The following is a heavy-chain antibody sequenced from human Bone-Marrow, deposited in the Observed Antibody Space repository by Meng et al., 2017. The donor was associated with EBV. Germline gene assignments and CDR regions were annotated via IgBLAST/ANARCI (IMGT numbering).Heavy chain of an antibody. Sequence: VESGGALLQPVGSLRLSFGASGFSFSRYWMHWFRQAPGKGLVWVSRTNEDGRITNYADSVKGRFTISRDNTKNRLYLQMDSLRAEDTALYFCSRDLAGSDDVWGQGTLVTVSS. D-gene: IGHD5-24*01. CDR2: TNEDGRIT. CDR3: SRDLAGSDDV. J-gene: IGHJ4*02. V-gene: IGHV3-74*01. CDR1: GFSFSRYW.